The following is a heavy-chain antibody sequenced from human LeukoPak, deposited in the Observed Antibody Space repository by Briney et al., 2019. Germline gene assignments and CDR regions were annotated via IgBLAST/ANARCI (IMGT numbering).Heavy chain of an antibody. J-gene: IGHJ4*02. CDR2: ISYSGNT. CDR1: GGSISNYY. V-gene: IGHV4-59*08. Sequence: PSETLSLTCTVSGGSISNYYWTWIRQSPGKGLEWIGYISYSGNTNYNPSLKSRITISSGPSRNQFSLRLSSVTAADTAVYYCARCRDVGRGEAADYWGQGTLVTVSS. CDR3: ARCRDVGRGEAADY. D-gene: IGHD3-16*01.